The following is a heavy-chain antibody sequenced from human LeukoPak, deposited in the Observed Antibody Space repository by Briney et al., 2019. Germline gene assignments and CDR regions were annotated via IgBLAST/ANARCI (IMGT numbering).Heavy chain of an antibody. D-gene: IGHD6-13*01. CDR3: ASGAQRIAAAGTSR. J-gene: IGHJ4*02. Sequence: ASVKVSCTASGYTFTGYYMHWVRQAPGQGLEWMGWINPNSGGTNYAQKFQGRVTMTRDTSISTAYMELSRLRSDDTAVYYCASGAQRIAAAGTSRWGQGTLVTVSS. CDR1: GYTFTGYY. V-gene: IGHV1-2*02. CDR2: INPNSGGT.